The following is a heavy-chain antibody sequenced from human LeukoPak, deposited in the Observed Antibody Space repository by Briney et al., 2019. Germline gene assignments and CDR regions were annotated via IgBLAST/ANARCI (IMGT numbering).Heavy chain of an antibody. CDR1: GFTFSSYN. CDR2: ISSSSTYI. D-gene: IGHD1-26*01. J-gene: IGHJ4*02. V-gene: IGHV3-21*01. Sequence: GGSLRLSCAASGFTFSSYNMNWVRQAPGKGLEWVSSISSSSTYIYYADSVKGRFAISRDDAKNSLFLQMISLRAEDTAVYYCARQPLVGPTTFDYWGQGTLVTVSS. CDR3: ARQPLVGPTTFDY.